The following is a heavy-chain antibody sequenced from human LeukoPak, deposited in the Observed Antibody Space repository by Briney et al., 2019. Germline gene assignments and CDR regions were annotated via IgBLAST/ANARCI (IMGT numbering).Heavy chain of an antibody. CDR1: GFTFSSYA. J-gene: IGHJ4*02. CDR2: LTASGATT. Sequence: GGSLRLSCAASGFTFSSYAMNWVRQAPGKGLEWVSSLTASGATTYYADSVKGRFTISRDNPKNLLFLQINSLRVEDTAVYYCARETPRRGETRDGYRWGQGTLVTVSS. V-gene: IGHV3-23*01. CDR3: ARETPRRGETRDGYR. D-gene: IGHD5-24*01.